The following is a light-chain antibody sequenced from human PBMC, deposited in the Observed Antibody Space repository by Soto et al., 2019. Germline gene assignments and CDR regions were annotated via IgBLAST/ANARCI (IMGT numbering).Light chain of an antibody. CDR2: DDT. J-gene: IGLJ1*01. V-gene: IGLV3-21*02. CDR3: QVWDSDSDPSYV. Sequence: SYELTQPPSVSVAPGQTARITCGGNNIGAYSVYWYQQKSGQAPVLVVYDDTNRPSGIPGRFSGSNSGNTATLTISSVEAGDEAAYYCQVWDSDSDPSYVFXGGTKLTVL. CDR1: NIGAYS.